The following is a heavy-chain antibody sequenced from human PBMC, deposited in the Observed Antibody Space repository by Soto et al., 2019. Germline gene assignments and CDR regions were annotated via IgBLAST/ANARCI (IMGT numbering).Heavy chain of an antibody. Sequence: SETLSLTCAVYGGSFSGYYWSWIRQPPGKGLEWIGEINHSGSTNYNPSLKSRVTISVDTSKNQFSLKLSSVTAADKAVYYCARDPVGLDVWGKGTTVTVSS. CDR2: INHSGST. V-gene: IGHV4-34*01. CDR1: GGSFSGYY. CDR3: ARDPVGLDV. D-gene: IGHD1-26*01. J-gene: IGHJ6*04.